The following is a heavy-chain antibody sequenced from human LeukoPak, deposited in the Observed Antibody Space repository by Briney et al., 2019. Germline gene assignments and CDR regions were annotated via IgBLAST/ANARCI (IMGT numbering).Heavy chain of an antibody. CDR2: IYHSGST. CDR1: GGSISSSNW. J-gene: IGHJ4*02. D-gene: IGHD5-12*01. CDR3: ARVASGYDTSDFDY. V-gene: IGHV4-4*02. Sequence: PSGTLSLTCAVSGGSISSSNWWSWVRQPPGKGLEWMGEIYHSGSTNYNPSLKSRVTISVDKSKNQFSLKLSSVTAADTAVYYCARVASGYDTSDFDYWGQGTLVTVSS.